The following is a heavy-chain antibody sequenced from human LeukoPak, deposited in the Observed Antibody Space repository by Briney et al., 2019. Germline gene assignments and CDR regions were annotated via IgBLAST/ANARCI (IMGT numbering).Heavy chain of an antibody. J-gene: IGHJ6*02. CDR2: IYYSGST. CDR1: GGSISSYY. D-gene: IGHD6-13*01. Sequence: SETLSLTCTVSGGSISSYYWSWIRQPPGKGLEWIGYIYYSGSTNYNPSLKSRVTISVDTSKNQFSLKLSSVTAADTAVYYCASRIAAAGTVPSFYYGMDVWGQGTTVTVSS. CDR3: ASRIAAAGTVPSFYYGMDV. V-gene: IGHV4-59*01.